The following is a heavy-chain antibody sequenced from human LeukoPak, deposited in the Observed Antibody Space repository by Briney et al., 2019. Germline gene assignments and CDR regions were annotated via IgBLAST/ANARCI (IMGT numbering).Heavy chain of an antibody. D-gene: IGHD4-17*01. V-gene: IGHV4-59*01. Sequence: SENMSCIPTVPGAPIRSYHRRWIRPPPGQGLPRPGYIYYSDSTHHNHPLQVRVTISVDTSKNPFSLKLSSVTAADTAVYYCVATALRRRKDYYGMDVWGKGTTVTVSS. J-gene: IGHJ6*04. CDR2: IYYSDST. CDR1: GAPIRSYH. CDR3: VATALRRRKDYYGMDV.